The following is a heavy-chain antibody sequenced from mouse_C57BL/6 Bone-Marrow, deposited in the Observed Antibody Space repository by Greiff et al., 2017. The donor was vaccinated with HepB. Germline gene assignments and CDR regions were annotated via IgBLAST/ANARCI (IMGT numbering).Heavy chain of an antibody. Sequence: DVQLVESGGGLVQPGGSLKLSCAASGFTFSDYYMYWVRQTPEKRLEWVAYISNGGGSTYYPDTVKGRFTISRDNAKNTLYLQMSRLKSEDTAMYYCARQGYYGSLFDYWGQGTTLTVSS. CDR2: ISNGGGST. D-gene: IGHD1-1*01. CDR3: ARQGYYGSLFDY. V-gene: IGHV5-12*01. J-gene: IGHJ2*01. CDR1: GFTFSDYY.